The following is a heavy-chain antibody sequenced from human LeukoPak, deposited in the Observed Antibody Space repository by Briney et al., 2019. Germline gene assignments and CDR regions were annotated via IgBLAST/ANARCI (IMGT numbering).Heavy chain of an antibody. CDR1: GGSISSSNW. Sequence: SETLSLTCAVSGGSISSSNWWSWVRQPPGKGLEWIGEIYHSGSTNYNPSLKSRLTISVDKSKNQFSLKLSSVTAADTAVYYCARDWGYYDFWSGYYSGFDIWGQGTMVTVSS. D-gene: IGHD3-3*01. CDR3: ARDWGYYDFWSGYYSGFDI. V-gene: IGHV4-4*02. CDR2: IYHSGST. J-gene: IGHJ3*02.